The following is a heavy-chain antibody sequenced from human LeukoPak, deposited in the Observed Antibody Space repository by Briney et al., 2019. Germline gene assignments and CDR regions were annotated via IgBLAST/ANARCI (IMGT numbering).Heavy chain of an antibody. CDR2: IKEDGSEK. CDR1: GLTFRNYW. D-gene: IGHD2-21*02. J-gene: IGHJ4*01. CDR3: ARELPREVTLDY. Sequence: GGSLRLSCAASGLTFRNYWMNWVRQAPGRGLECVANIKEDGSEKYYVDSVKGGFTISRDNAKNTVYLQIDIMRLQDRAVSYGARELPREVTLDYWGQGTLVTVSP. V-gene: IGHV3-7*01.